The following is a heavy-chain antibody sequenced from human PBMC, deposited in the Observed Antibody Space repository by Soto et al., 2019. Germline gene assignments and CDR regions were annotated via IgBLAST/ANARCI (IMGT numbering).Heavy chain of an antibody. D-gene: IGHD6-6*01. CDR1: GGSISSGDYY. CDR2: IYYSGST. Sequence: SETLSLTCTVSGGSISSGDYYWSWIRQPPGKGLEWIGYIYYSGSTYYNPSLKSRVTISVDTSKNQFSLKLSSVTAADTAVYYCARGHSSSSSSFDYWGQGTLVTVPS. CDR3: ARGHSSSSSSFDY. V-gene: IGHV4-30-4*01. J-gene: IGHJ4*02.